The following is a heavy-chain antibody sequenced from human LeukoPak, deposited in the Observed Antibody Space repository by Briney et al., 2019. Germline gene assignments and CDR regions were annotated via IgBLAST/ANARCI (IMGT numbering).Heavy chain of an antibody. J-gene: IGHJ6*02. V-gene: IGHV1-69*04. CDR3: ARDMDTAMVTNYYYGMDV. CDR1: GGTFSSYA. Sequence: SVKVSCKASGGTFSSYAISWLRQAPGQGLEWMGRIIPILGIANYAQKFQGRVTITADKSTSTAYMELSSLRSEDTAVYYCARDMDTAMVTNYYYGMDVWGQGTTVTVSS. CDR2: IIPILGIA. D-gene: IGHD5-18*01.